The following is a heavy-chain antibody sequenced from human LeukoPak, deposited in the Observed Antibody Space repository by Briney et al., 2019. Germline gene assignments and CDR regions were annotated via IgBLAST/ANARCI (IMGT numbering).Heavy chain of an antibody. J-gene: IGHJ4*02. Sequence: SETLSLTCTVSGGSISSGSYFWSWIRQPAGKGLEWIGRIYTSGSTNYNPSLKSRVTISVDTSKNQFSLKLSSVTAADTAVYYCARVDFQQLADYWGQGTLVTVSS. CDR3: ARVDFQQLADY. CDR2: IYTSGST. CDR1: GGSISSGSYF. V-gene: IGHV4-61*02. D-gene: IGHD6-13*01.